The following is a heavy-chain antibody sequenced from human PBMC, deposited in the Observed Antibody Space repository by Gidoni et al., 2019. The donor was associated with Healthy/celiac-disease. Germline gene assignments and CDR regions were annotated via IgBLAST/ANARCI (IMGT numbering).Heavy chain of an antibody. V-gene: IGHV4-39*01. CDR3: ARSCFGGDCYQTPNYYYYGMDV. CDR2: IYYSGST. D-gene: IGHD2-21*02. Sequence: QLQLQESGPGLVKPSETLSLTCTVSGGSISSSSYYWGWIRQPPGKGLEWIGSIYYSGSTYYNPSLKSRVTISVDTSKNQFSLKLSSVTAADTAVYYCARSCFGGDCYQTPNYYYYGMDVWGQGTTVTVSS. J-gene: IGHJ6*02. CDR1: GGSISSSSYY.